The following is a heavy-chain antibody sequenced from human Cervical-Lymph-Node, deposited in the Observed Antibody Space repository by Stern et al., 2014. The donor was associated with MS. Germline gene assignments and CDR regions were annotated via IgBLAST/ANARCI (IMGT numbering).Heavy chain of an antibody. CDR1: GYSFTIYY. J-gene: IGHJ4*02. CDR2: IYPYDSDP. V-gene: IGHV5-51*01. CDR3: ARHVQGFDY. Sequence: EVQLVQSGAEVKKPGESLKISCKLSGYSFTIYYIAWVRQMPGKGLEWMGVIYPYDSDPTNSPSFQGQVTISADKSITTAYLQWSSLRASDTAMYYCARHVQGFDYWGQGTLVTVSS.